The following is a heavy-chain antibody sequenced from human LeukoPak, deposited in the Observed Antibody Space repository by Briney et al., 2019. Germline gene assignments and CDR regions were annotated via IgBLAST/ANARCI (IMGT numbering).Heavy chain of an antibody. CDR1: GYTFAGYY. Sequence: GASVKVSCKASGYTFAGYYMHWVRQAPGQGLEWMGRINPNSGGTNYAQKFQGRVTMTRDTSISAACMELSRLRSDDTAVYYCARVVVPAAMYVTPSYNWFDPWGQGTLVTVSS. D-gene: IGHD2-2*01. CDR2: INPNSGGT. CDR3: ARVVVPAAMYVTPSYNWFDP. J-gene: IGHJ5*02. V-gene: IGHV1-2*06.